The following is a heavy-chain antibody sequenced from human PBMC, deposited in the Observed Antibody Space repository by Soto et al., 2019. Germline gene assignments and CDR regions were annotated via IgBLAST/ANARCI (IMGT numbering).Heavy chain of an antibody. D-gene: IGHD3-16*01. Sequence: QVQLVPSGAEVKKPGASVKVACKASGYTFSSYTMHWVCQAPGQRLEWMGWIDAGNGNTKYSQKFQGRVTITRDTPASTVYMERSSLRSEDTDMYYCARGLGDGYQAADYWGPGTLVTVSS. CDR1: GYTFSSYT. V-gene: IGHV1-3*01. J-gene: IGHJ4*02. CDR3: ARGLGDGYQAADY. CDR2: IDAGNGNT.